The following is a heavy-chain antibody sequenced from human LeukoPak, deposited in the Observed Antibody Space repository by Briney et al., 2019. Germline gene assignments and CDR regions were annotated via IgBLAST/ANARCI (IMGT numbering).Heavy chain of an antibody. V-gene: IGHV4-59*08. D-gene: IGHD2-15*01. CDR3: ARLGFCRGDNCLDDY. CDR1: GGSISPHY. CDR2: IYYTGGT. J-gene: IGHJ4*02. Sequence: PSETLSLTCTVSGGSISPHYWSWIRQPPGEGLEYVGYIYYTGGTNYNPSLRSRATVSVDASKNQFSLKLSSVTATDTAVYYCARLGFCRGDNCLDDYWGQGTLVTVSS.